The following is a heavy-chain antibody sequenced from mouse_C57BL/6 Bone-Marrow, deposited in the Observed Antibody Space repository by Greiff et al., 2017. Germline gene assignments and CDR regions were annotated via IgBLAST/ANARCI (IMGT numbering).Heavy chain of an antibody. CDR1: GYTFTSYT. D-gene: IGHD1-1*01. Sequence: VQVVESGAELARPGASVKMSCKASGYTFTSYTMHWVKQRPGQGLEWIGYINPSSGYTKYNQKFKDKATLTADKSSSTAYMQLSSLTSEDSAVYYCAREGDGTVVDYWGQGTTLTVSS. CDR3: AREGDGTVVDY. CDR2: INPSSGYT. J-gene: IGHJ2*01. V-gene: IGHV1-4*01.